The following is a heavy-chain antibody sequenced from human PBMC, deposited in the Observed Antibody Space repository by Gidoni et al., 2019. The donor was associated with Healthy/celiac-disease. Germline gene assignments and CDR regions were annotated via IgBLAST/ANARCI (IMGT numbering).Heavy chain of an antibody. Sequence: QVQLQESGPGLVKPSQTLSLTCTVSGGSISSGSYYWRWIRQPAGKGLEWIGRIYTSGSTNYNPSLKSRVTISVDTSKNQFSLKLSSVTAADTAVYYCARAKIIAAAVWDWGQGTLVTVSS. V-gene: IGHV4-61*02. CDR3: ARAKIIAAAVWD. CDR2: IYTSGST. D-gene: IGHD6-13*01. J-gene: IGHJ4*02. CDR1: GGSISSGSYY.